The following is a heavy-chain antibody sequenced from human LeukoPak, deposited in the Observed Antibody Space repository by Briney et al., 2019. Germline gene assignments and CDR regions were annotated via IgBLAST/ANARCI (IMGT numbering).Heavy chain of an antibody. V-gene: IGHV3-74*01. J-gene: IGHJ1*01. Sequence: GGSLRLSCAASGFTFSSYWMHWVRQAPGKGLAWVSRSKSDGSTNYADSVKGRFTISRDNAKNTVSLQMNSLRAEDTGVYYCARAPSEIGGYYPEYFRHWGQGTLVTVSS. D-gene: IGHD3-22*01. CDR3: ARAPSEIGGYYPEYFRH. CDR1: GFTFSSYW. CDR2: SKSDGST.